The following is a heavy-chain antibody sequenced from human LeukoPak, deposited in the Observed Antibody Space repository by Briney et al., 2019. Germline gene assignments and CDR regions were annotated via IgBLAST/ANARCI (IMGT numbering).Heavy chain of an antibody. CDR2: INHSGST. Sequence: SETLSLTCAVYGGSFSGYYWSWIRQPPGKGLQWMGEINHSGSTNYNPSLKSRVTISVDTSKNQFSLKLSSVTAADTAVYYCALAAAGNAYDYWGQGTLVTVSS. CDR3: ALAAAGNAYDY. CDR1: GGSFSGYY. D-gene: IGHD6-13*01. V-gene: IGHV4-34*01. J-gene: IGHJ4*02.